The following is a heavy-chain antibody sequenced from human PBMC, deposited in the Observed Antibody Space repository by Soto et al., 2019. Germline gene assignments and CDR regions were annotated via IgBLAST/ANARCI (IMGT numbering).Heavy chain of an antibody. D-gene: IGHD3-10*01. V-gene: IGHV4-59*08. CDR1: GGSISSYY. J-gene: IGHJ6*03. CDR3: ARLGRRSYYGSGIYYYYYYMDV. Sequence: SETLSLTCTVSGGSISSYYWSWIRQPPGKGLEWIGYIYYSGSTNYNPSLKSRVTISVDTSKNQFSLKLSSVTAADTAVYYCARLGRRSYYGSGIYYYYYYMDVWGKGTTVTVSS. CDR2: IYYSGST.